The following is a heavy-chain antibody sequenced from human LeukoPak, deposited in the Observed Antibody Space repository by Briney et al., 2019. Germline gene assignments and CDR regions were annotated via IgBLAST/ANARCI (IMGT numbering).Heavy chain of an antibody. CDR3: AKSSTLWFGELWNWFDP. CDR1: GFTFSNYV. D-gene: IGHD3-10*01. V-gene: IGHV3-23*01. J-gene: IGHJ5*02. CDR2: ISDSGGST. Sequence: GGSLRLSCAASGFTFSNYVMSWVRQAPGKGLEWVSSISDSGGSTFYADSAKGRFTISRDNSKNTLYLQMNSLRAEDTAVYYCAKSSTLWFGELWNWFDPWGQGTLVTVSS.